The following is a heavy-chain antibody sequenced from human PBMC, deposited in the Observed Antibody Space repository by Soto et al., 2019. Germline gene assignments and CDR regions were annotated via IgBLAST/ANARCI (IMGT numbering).Heavy chain of an antibody. CDR2: ISTDGSST. CDR1: GFSFSNYW. Sequence: PGGSLRLSCAASGFSFSNYWMHWVRQDPGKGLVWVSRISTDGSSTGYADSVSDRFTISRDNARNTLYLQMSSLRVEDTAMYYCVRDKNGDYDFWGQGTPVTVSS. J-gene: IGHJ4*02. D-gene: IGHD4-17*01. V-gene: IGHV3-74*01. CDR3: VRDKNGDYDF.